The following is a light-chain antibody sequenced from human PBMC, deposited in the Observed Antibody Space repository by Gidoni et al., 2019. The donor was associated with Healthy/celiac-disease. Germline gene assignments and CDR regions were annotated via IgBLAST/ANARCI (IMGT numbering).Light chain of an antibody. J-gene: IGKJ4*01. CDR3: QHYGGSPT. CDR1: QSVSSTY. Sequence: EIVLTQSPGTLSVSLGERATLSCRASQSVSSTYLAWYQQKPGQAPRLLIYGASSRATGIPDTFSGSGSGTDFTLTISRLEPEDFAVYHCQHYGGSPTFGGGTKVEIK. V-gene: IGKV3-20*01. CDR2: GAS.